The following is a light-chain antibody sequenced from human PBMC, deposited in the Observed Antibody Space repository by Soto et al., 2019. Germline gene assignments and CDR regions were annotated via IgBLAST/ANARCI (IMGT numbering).Light chain of an antibody. Sequence: DIQLAQSPSSLSASVGDRVTIPCQASQDISKYLNWYQQKPGKAPKLLIYDASNLETGIPSRFSGSGSGTDFTLTISSLQPEDFATYYCQQSYSTPPWTFGQGTKVDIK. CDR2: DAS. V-gene: IGKV1-39*01. CDR1: QDISKY. J-gene: IGKJ1*01. CDR3: QQSYSTPPWT.